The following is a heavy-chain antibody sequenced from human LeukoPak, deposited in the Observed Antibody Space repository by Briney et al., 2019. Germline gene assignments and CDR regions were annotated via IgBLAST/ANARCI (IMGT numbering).Heavy chain of an antibody. Sequence: SETLSLTCTVSGGSISSSSYYWSWIRQSPGKGLEWIGYIYYSETNYNPSLKSRVTISADTSKDQFSLKLTSVTAADSAVYYCAGGLKIYGSGYYFTYWGRGTLVTVSS. CDR1: GGSISSSSYY. J-gene: IGHJ4*02. D-gene: IGHD3-10*01. CDR2: IYYSET. V-gene: IGHV4-61*01. CDR3: AGGLKIYGSGYYFTY.